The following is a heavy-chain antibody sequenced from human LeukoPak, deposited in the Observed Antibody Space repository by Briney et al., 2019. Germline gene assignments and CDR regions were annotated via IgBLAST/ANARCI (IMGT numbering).Heavy chain of an antibody. CDR3: AKASDSSGYYYDD. CDR2: ISGSGGST. CDR1: GFTFSSYA. D-gene: IGHD3-22*01. V-gene: IGHV3-23*01. J-gene: IGHJ4*02. Sequence: GGSLRPSCAASGFTFSSYAMSWVRQAPGKGLEWVSAISGSGGSTYYADSVKGRFTISRDNSKNTLYLQMNSLRAEDTAVYYCAKASDSSGYYYDDWGQGTLVTVSS.